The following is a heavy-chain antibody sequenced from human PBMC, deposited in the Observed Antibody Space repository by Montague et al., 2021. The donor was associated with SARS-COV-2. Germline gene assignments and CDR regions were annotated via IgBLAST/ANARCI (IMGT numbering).Heavy chain of an antibody. Sequence: SETLSLTCVVYGGSFSGYYWSWIRQPPGKGLEWIGEIKHNGFTNYNPSLKSRITISVDTSKNHFSLKLTSVTAADTAVYYCARGHVGAPGSPFDSWGQGTLVTVSS. J-gene: IGHJ4*02. CDR1: GGSFSGYY. D-gene: IGHD4/OR15-4a*01. CDR2: IKHNGFT. V-gene: IGHV4-34*01. CDR3: ARGHVGAPGSPFDS.